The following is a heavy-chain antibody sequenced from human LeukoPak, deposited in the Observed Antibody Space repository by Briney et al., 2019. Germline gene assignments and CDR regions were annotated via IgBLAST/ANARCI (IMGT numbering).Heavy chain of an antibody. J-gene: IGHJ5*02. CDR2: INHRGTT. D-gene: IGHD2-2*01. CDR1: GGSLSGYY. Sequence: KPSETLSLTCAVYGGSLSGYYWNWIRQPPGKGLEWIGEINHRGTTNYNSSFRSRVTISVGTSRNQFSLKLTSVTAADTAVYYCARGDGDCSRTSCRNWFDPWGQGTLVTVSS. V-gene: IGHV4-34*01. CDR3: ARGDGDCSRTSCRNWFDP.